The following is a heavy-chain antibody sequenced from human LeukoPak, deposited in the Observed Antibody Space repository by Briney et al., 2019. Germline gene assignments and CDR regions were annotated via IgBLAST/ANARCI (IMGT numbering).Heavy chain of an antibody. CDR2: ISSSSSTI. Sequence: GGSLRLSCTASGFTFSTYSMNWVRQAPGKGLEWVSYISSSSSTIYYADSVKGRFTISRDNAKNSLYPQMNSLRDEDTAVYYCARASFQRWLQLGGDWGQGTLVTVSS. CDR1: GFTFSTYS. J-gene: IGHJ4*02. D-gene: IGHD5-24*01. CDR3: ARASFQRWLQLGGD. V-gene: IGHV3-48*02.